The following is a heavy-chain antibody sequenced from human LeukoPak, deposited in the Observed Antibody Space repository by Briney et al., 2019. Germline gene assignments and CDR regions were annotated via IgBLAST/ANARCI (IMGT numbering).Heavy chain of an antibody. CDR1: GGSVSSGSYY. D-gene: IGHD7-27*01. Sequence: PSETLSLTCTVSGGSVSSGSYYWSWIRQPPGKGLKWIGYIYYSGSTNYNPSLKSRVTISVDTSKNQFSLKLSSVTAADTAVYYCARGLGIGRDFDYWGQGTLVTVSS. V-gene: IGHV4-61*01. CDR3: ARGLGIGRDFDY. J-gene: IGHJ4*02. CDR2: IYYSGST.